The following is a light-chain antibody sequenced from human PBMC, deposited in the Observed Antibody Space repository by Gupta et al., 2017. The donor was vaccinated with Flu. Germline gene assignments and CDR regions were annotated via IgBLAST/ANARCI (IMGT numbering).Light chain of an antibody. Sequence: EIVMTQSPATLSVSPGERATLSCRARQSVSSNLAWYQQKPGQAPRLLIYGASTRATGIPARLSGSGSGTEFTLTISSLQSEDFAVYYCQQYNNWLELTFGGGTKVEIK. CDR3: QQYNNWLELT. CDR1: QSVSSN. J-gene: IGKJ4*01. CDR2: GAS. V-gene: IGKV3-15*01.